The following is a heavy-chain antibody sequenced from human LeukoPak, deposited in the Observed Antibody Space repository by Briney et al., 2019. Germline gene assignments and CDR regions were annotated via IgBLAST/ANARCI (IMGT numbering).Heavy chain of an antibody. D-gene: IGHD6-19*01. Sequence: SETLSLTCTVSGGSVSSSSYYWTWIRQPPGKGLEWIGYISYSGSTSYSPSLKSRVTISVDTSTKQFSLNLSSVTAADTAVYYCAREGYTSDSDAFDIWGQGTMVTVSS. CDR3: AREGYTSDSDAFDI. CDR1: GGSVSSSSYY. CDR2: ISYSGST. V-gene: IGHV4-61*01. J-gene: IGHJ3*02.